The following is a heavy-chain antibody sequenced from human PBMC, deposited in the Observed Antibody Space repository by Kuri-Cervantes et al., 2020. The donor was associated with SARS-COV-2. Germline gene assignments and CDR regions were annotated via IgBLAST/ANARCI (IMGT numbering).Heavy chain of an antibody. CDR3: ARVEGEISMVRGFFITPYYYYGVDV. Sequence: GESLKISCAASGFTFSSYGMHWVRQAPGKGLEWVAVISYDGSNKYYADSVKGRFTISRDNAKNTLYLQMNSLRAEDTAMYYCARVEGEISMVRGFFITPYYYYGVDVWGQGTAVTVSS. D-gene: IGHD3-10*01. V-gene: IGHV3-30*03. CDR1: GFTFSSYG. CDR2: ISYDGSNK. J-gene: IGHJ6*02.